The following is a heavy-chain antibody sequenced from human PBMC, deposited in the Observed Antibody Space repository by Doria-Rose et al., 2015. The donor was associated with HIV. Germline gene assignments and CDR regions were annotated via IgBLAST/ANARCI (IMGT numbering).Heavy chain of an antibody. CDR3: ASSDLTGDFDFDI. Sequence: QVQLQQWGAGLLKPSETLSLTCAVYGGSFSGYYWNWIRQSPGKGLEWIGEIIQTGNTNYNPSLKSRLTMSVDPSKNQFSLKFNTVTAADTAVYYCASSDLTGDFDFDIWGQGTMVTVSS. D-gene: IGHD7-27*01. CDR2: IIQTGNT. CDR1: GGSFSGYY. V-gene: IGHV4-34*12. J-gene: IGHJ3*02.